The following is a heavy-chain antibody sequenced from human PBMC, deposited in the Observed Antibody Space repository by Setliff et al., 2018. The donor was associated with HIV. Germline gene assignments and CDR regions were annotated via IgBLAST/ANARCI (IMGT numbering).Heavy chain of an antibody. CDR3: ARVRLYNNALDY. CDR2: ISQDGTNQ. CDR1: GFTFSDAW. V-gene: IGHV3-30*14. Sequence: PGGSLRLSCVVSGFTFSDAWMTWVRQAPGRGLEWVAVISQDGTNQYHADSVKGRVTLSRDNSKNTLYLQMNSLRPEDTAVYYCARVRLYNNALDYWGQGTLVTVSS. J-gene: IGHJ4*02. D-gene: IGHD3-10*01.